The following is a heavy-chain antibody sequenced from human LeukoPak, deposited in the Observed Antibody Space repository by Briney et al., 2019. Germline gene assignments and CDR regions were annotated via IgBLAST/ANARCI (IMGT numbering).Heavy chain of an antibody. V-gene: IGHV3-21*01. D-gene: IGHD6-13*01. CDR3: ARVPGAAGIS. Sequence: PGGSLRLSCAASGFTFSSYIMNWVSQAPGKGLEWVSSISSSSSYIYYADSVKGRFTISRDNAKNSLYLQMNSLRAEDTAVYYCARVPGAAGISWGQGTLVTVSS. CDR2: ISSSSSYI. J-gene: IGHJ4*02. CDR1: GFTFSSYI.